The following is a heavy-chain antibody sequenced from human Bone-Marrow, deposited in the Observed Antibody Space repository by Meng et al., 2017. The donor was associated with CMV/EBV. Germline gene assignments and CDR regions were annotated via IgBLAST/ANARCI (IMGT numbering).Heavy chain of an antibody. V-gene: IGHV1-69*05. CDR3: ARDLAVAGRGAYYPPGDLYYYYGMDV. J-gene: IGHJ6*02. CDR2: IIPIFGTA. Sequence: SVKVSCKASGGTFSSYAISWVRQAPGQGLEWMGGIIPIFGTANYAQKFRGRVTITTDESTSTAYMELSSLRSEDTAVYYCARDLAVAGRGAYYPPGDLYYYYGMDVWGQGTTVTVSS. CDR1: GGTFSSYA. D-gene: IGHD6-19*01.